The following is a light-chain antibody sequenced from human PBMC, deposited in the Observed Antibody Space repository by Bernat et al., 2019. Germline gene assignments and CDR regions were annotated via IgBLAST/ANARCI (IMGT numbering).Light chain of an antibody. CDR1: SSDVGAYNY. CDR3: VSYTTSSTFV. J-gene: IGLJ1*01. CDR2: DVT. V-gene: IGLV2-14*03. Sequence: QSALTQPASVSGSPGQSITISCTGTSSDVGAYNYVSWFQQHPDKAPKLMLYDVTNRPSGVSYRFSGSKSGNTVSLTISGLQAEDEADYYCVSYTTSSTFVFGTGTKVTVL.